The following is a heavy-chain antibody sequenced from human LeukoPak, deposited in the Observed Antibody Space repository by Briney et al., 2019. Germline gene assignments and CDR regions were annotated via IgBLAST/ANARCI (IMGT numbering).Heavy chain of an antibody. CDR1: GYTFTSYG. D-gene: IGHD5-18*01. CDR3: AGHTAMVGWLDV. Sequence: ASVKVSCKASGYTFTSYGISWVRQAPGQGLEWMGWISAYNGNTNYAQKLQGRVTMTTDTSTSTAYMELRSLRSDDTAVYYCAGHTAMVGWLDVWGQGTTVTVSS. J-gene: IGHJ6*02. CDR2: ISAYNGNT. V-gene: IGHV1-18*01.